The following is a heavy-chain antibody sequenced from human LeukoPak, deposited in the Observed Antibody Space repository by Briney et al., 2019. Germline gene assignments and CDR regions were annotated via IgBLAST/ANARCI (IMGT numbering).Heavy chain of an antibody. Sequence: PSETLSLTCTVSGGSIISYYWSWIRQPPGKGLEWIGFVYYSGSTNYNPSLKSRVTISVDTSKNQFSLKLRSVTAADTAMYYCARGLYCSSTRCPTDNWFDPWGQGTLVTVSS. V-gene: IGHV4-59*01. J-gene: IGHJ5*02. CDR3: ARGLYCSSTRCPTDNWFDP. D-gene: IGHD2-2*01. CDR1: GGSIISYY. CDR2: VYYSGST.